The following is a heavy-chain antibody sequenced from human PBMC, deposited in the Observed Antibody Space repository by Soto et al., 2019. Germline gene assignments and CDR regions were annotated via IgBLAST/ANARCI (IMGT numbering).Heavy chain of an antibody. V-gene: IGHV4-59*08. J-gene: IGHJ4*02. CDR3: ARRYGYYFDY. CDR1: GGSISSYY. Sequence: PSETLSLTCTVSGGSISSYYWSWIRQPPGKGLEWIGYIYYSGSTNYNPSLKSRVTISVDTSKNQLSLKLSSVTAADTAVYYCARRYGYYFDYWGQGTLVTVYS. CDR2: IYYSGST. D-gene: IGHD4-17*01.